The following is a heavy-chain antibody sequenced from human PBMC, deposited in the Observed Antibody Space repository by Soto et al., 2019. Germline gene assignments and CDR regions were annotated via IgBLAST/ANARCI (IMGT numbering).Heavy chain of an antibody. J-gene: IGHJ6*02. D-gene: IGHD2-2*01. CDR1: GFTFSDYY. V-gene: IGHV3-11*01. Sequence: PGGSLRLSCAASGFTFSDYYMSWIRQAPGKGLEWVSYISSSDSTPYYADSVKGRFTISRDNAKNSLYLQMNSLRAEDTAVYYCAREHWEYQLLQAFTWGQGTTVTVSS. CDR3: AREHWEYQLLQAFT. CDR2: ISSSDSTP.